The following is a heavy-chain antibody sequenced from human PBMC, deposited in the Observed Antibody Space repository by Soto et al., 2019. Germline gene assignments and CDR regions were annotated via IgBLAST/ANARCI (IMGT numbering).Heavy chain of an antibody. V-gene: IGHV3-11*01. Sequence: PGGSLRLSCAASGFTFSDYYMSWIRQAPGKGLEWVSYISSSGSTIYYADSVKGRFTISRDNAKNSLYLQMNSLRAEDTAVYYCARAGLRYFDWLLSPYYYYMDVWGKGTTVTVSS. CDR1: GFTFSDYY. CDR2: ISSSGSTI. J-gene: IGHJ6*03. D-gene: IGHD3-9*01. CDR3: ARAGLRYFDWLLSPYYYYMDV.